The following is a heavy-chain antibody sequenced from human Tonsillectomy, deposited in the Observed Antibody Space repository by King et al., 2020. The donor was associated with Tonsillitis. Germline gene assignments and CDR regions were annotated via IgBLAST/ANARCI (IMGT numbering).Heavy chain of an antibody. J-gene: IGHJ6*02. CDR2: TRSKVYGETT. Sequence: VQLVESGGGLVKPGRSLRLSCTGSGFTFGDYAMSWFRQAPGKGLQWVGFTRSKVYGETTEYAASVKGRFTISRDDSTSIAYLQMTSLKTEDTAVYYCTRGRAAVANYYYNGMDVWGQGTTVTVSS. V-gene: IGHV3-49*05. CDR1: GFTFGDYA. D-gene: IGHD6-19*01. CDR3: TRGRAAVANYYYNGMDV.